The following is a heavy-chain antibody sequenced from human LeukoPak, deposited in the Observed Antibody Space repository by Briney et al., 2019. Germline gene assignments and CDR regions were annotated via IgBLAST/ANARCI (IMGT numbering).Heavy chain of an antibody. Sequence: GGSLSLPRAASGFPFSSYSMNWVRQAPGKGLEWVSYISASGSNIYYLDSVKGRFTVSRDNAMNSLFLQMDRSRAEDTAVYYCVRVKGIYFDFWGQGALGTVSS. CDR2: ISASGSNI. V-gene: IGHV3-48*01. J-gene: IGHJ4*02. CDR1: GFPFSSYS. D-gene: IGHD1-14*01. CDR3: VRVKGIYFDF.